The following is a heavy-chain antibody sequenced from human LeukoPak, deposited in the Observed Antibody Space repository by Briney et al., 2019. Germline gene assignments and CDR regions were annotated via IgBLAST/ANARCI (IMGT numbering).Heavy chain of an antibody. V-gene: IGHV3-23*01. J-gene: IGHJ3*02. CDR1: GFTFSSYA. CDR2: ISGSGGST. CDR3: AKGWEVGIAAAGDAFDI. Sequence: GGSLRLSCAASGFTFSSYAMSWVRQAPGKGLEWVSAISGSGGSTYYADSVKGRFTISRDNSKNTLYLQMNSLRAEDTAVYYCAKGWEVGIAAAGDAFDIWGQGAMVTVSS. D-gene: IGHD6-13*01.